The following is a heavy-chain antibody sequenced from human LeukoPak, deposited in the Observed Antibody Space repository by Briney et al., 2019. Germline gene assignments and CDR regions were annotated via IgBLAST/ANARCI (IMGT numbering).Heavy chain of an antibody. CDR3: ARDTADDYGDY. CDR1: GFTVSSNY. Sequence: GGSLRLSCAASGFTVSSNYMSWVRQAPEKGLEWVSVIYSGGSTYYADSVKGRLTISRDNSKNTLYLQMNSLRAEDTAVYYCARDTADDYGDYWGQGTLVTVSS. J-gene: IGHJ4*02. V-gene: IGHV3-66*01. CDR2: IYSGGST.